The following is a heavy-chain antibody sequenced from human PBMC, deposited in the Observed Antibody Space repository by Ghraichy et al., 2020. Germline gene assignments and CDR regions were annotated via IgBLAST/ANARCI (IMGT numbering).Heavy chain of an antibody. CDR3: AKVRGGTGSNRDFDY. Sequence: GGSLRLSCAASGFTFRSYGMSWVRQAPGKGLEWVSGISTSGDSTSYADSVKGRFTISRDNSKNTLYLQMNSLRAEDTAVYYCAKVRGGTGSNRDFDYWGQGTLVTVSS. D-gene: IGHD3/OR15-3a*01. J-gene: IGHJ4*02. V-gene: IGHV3-23*01. CDR2: ISTSGDST. CDR1: GFTFRSYG.